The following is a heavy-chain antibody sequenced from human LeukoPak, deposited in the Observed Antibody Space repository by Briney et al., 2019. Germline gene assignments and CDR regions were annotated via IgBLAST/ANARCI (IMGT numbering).Heavy chain of an antibody. J-gene: IGHJ5*02. V-gene: IGHV4-4*07. D-gene: IGHD4-11*01. CDR1: GGSISSYY. CDR2: IYTTGST. Sequence: SETLSLTCIVSGGSISSYYWSWIRQPAGKGLEWIGRIYTTGSTNYNPSLKSRVTMSVDTSKNQFSLKLSSVTAADTAVYYCARARTTVTTGYNWFDPWGQGTLVTVSS. CDR3: ARARTTVTTGYNWFDP.